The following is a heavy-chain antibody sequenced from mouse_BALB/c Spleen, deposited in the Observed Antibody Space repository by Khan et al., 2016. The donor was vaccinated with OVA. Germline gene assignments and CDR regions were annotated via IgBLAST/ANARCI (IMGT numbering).Heavy chain of an antibody. V-gene: IGHV2-6-5*01. D-gene: IGHD1-1*02. J-gene: IGHJ4*01. Sequence: QVQLKESGPGLVAPSQSLSITCTVSGFSLSDYGVSWIRQPPGKGLEWLGVIWGGGSTYYNSALKSRLSISKDNSKSQVFLKMNSLQTDDTAIYYCAKGLWSYYVAWDYWGQGTSVTVSS. CDR2: IWGGGST. CDR1: GFSLSDYG. CDR3: AKGLWSYYVAWDY.